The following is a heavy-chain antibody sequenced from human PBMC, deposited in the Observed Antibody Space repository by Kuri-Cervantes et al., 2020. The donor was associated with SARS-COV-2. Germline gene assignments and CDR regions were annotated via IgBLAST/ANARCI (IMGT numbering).Heavy chain of an antibody. J-gene: IGHJ4*02. CDR1: GFTFSSYA. Sequence: GESLKISCAASGFTFSSYAMHWVRQAPGKGLEWVSSISSSSSYIYYADSVKGRFTISRDNAKNSLYLQMNSLRAEDTAVYYCARASYDSSGYYYGGGRYYFDYWGQGTLVTVSS. CDR3: ARASYDSSGYYYGGGRYYFDY. V-gene: IGHV3-21*01. CDR2: ISSSSSYI. D-gene: IGHD3-22*01.